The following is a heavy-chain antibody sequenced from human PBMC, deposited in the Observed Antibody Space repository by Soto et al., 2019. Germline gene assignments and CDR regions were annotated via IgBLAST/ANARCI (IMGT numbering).Heavy chain of an antibody. D-gene: IGHD3-10*01. V-gene: IGHV3-30-3*01. CDR1: GFTVRNSY. CDR3: ARDDEGGSYCDLGY. J-gene: IGHJ4*02. CDR2: ILHDGNNK. Sequence: PGGSLRLSCAASGFTVRNSYMGWVRQAPGKGLEWVAIILHDGNNKYYADSVKGRFTISRDNSKNTLYLQMNSLRTEDTAIYYCARDDEGGSYCDLGYWGQGTLVTVSS.